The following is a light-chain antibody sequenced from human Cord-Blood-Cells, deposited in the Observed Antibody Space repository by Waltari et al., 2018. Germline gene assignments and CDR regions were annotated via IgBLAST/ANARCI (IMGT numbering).Light chain of an antibody. Sequence: AIRMTQSPSSFSASTGDRVTITCRASQGISSYLAWYQQKPGKAPKLLIYAASTLQSGVASRFNGRGSGTYFTLTLSCMQSEDFVTYYCQQYHSYPYTVGHGTTLEIK. CDR2: AAS. V-gene: IGKV1-8*01. J-gene: IGKJ2*01. CDR1: QGISSY. CDR3: QQYHSYPYT.